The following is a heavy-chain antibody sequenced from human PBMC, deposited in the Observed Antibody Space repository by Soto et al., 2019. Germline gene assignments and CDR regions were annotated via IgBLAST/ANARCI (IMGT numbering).Heavy chain of an antibody. V-gene: IGHV3-30-3*01. CDR1: GFTFSSYA. Sequence: SLRLSCAASGFTFSSYAMHWVRQAPGKGLEWVAVISYDGSNKYYADSVKGRFTISRDNSKNTLYLQMNSLRAEDTAVYYCARDGVASTPYYYYGTDVWGQGTTVTVSS. D-gene: IGHD5-12*01. CDR3: ARDGVASTPYYYYGTDV. J-gene: IGHJ6*02. CDR2: ISYDGSNK.